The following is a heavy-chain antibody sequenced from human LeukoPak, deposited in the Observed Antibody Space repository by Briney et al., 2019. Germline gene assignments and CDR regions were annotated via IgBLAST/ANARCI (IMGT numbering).Heavy chain of an antibody. J-gene: IGHJ5*02. CDR2: IYESGSA. CDR3: ARHYGP. Sequence: SETLSLTCSVSGGSISSSYNYWAWIRQPPGKGLEWIGSIYESGSAYYNPSLKSRITMSVDTSENQFSLKLTSVTAADTAVYYCARHYGPWGQGTLVTVSS. D-gene: IGHD3-16*01. V-gene: IGHV4-39*01. CDR1: GGSISSSYNY.